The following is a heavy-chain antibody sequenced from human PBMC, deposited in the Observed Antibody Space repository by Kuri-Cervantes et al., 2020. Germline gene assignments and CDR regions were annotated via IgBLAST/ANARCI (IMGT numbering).Heavy chain of an antibody. D-gene: IGHD4-17*01. J-gene: IGHJ2*01. Sequence: SQTLSLTCAASGFTFSSYSMNWVRQAPGKGLEWIGEINHSGSTNYNPSLKSRVTISVDTSKNQFSLKLSSVTAADTAVYYCARGWDYGDYPRYWYFDLWGRGTLVTVSS. CDR2: INHSGST. CDR1: GFTFSSYS. CDR3: ARGWDYGDYPRYWYFDL. V-gene: IGHV4-34*01.